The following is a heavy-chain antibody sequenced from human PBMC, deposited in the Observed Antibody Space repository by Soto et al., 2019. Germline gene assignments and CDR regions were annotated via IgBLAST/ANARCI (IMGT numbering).Heavy chain of an antibody. CDR2: ISGYNGNT. CDR3: ARGTSVDY. CDR1: GYTFATYG. Sequence: QVQLVQSGAEVKKPGASVKVSCKASGYTFATYGISWVRQAPGEGLEWMGCISGYNGNTNYAQKFQGRVSMTTDTSTSTAYLELRSLRFDDTAVYYCARGTSVDYWGQGTLVTVSS. V-gene: IGHV1-18*04. J-gene: IGHJ4*02.